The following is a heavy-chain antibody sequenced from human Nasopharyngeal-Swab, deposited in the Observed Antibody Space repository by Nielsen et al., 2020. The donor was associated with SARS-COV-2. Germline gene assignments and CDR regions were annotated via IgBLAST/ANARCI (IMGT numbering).Heavy chain of an antibody. J-gene: IGHJ4*02. D-gene: IGHD3-3*01. CDR2: ISSSGSTI. V-gene: IGHV3-11*04. CDR1: GFTFSDYY. Sequence: GESLKISCAASGFTFSDYYMSWIRQAPGKGLEWVSYISSSGSTIYYADSVKGRFTISRDNAKNSLYLQMNSLRAEDTAVYYCARDPDYDFWSGYSKSFDYWGQGTLVTVSS. CDR3: ARDPDYDFWSGYSKSFDY.